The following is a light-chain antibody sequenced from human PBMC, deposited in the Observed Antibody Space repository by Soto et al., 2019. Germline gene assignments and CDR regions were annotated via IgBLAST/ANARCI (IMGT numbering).Light chain of an antibody. CDR1: QSVSSN. J-gene: IGKJ1*01. CDR3: QQYNTWPPKT. V-gene: IGKV3-15*01. CDR2: GAS. Sequence: EIVMTQSPATLSVSPGERATLSCRASQSVSSNLAWYQQKPGQAPRLLIYGASTRATGIPARFSGSGSGTEFTLTFSGLQFEVFAVYYCQQYNTWPPKTFGQGTKV.